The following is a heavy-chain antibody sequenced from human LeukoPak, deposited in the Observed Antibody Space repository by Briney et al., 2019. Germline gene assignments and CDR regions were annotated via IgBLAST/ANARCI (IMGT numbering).Heavy chain of an antibody. CDR2: INPSGGST. CDR3: ARDGVAVAGTRVPNAFDI. Sequence: GASVKVSCKASGYTFTSYYMHWVRQAPGQGLEWMGIINPSGGSTNYAQEFQGRVTMTRDTSTSTVYMELSSLRSEDTAVYYCARDGVAVAGTRVPNAFDIWGQGTMVTVSS. D-gene: IGHD6-19*01. J-gene: IGHJ3*02. CDR1: GYTFTSYY. V-gene: IGHV1-46*01.